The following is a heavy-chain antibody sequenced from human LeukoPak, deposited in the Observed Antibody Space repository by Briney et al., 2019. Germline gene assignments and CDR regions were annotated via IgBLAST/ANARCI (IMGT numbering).Heavy chain of an antibody. CDR3: ATEDLIAAPGNFDY. CDR2: IYSDGSST. J-gene: IGHJ4*02. V-gene: IGHV3-74*01. D-gene: IGHD6-13*01. Sequence: VGSLRLSCAASGFTFSSYWMHWVRQAPGKGLVWVSRIYSDGSSTSYADSVKGRFTISRDNAKNTLYLQMNSLRAEDTAVYYCATEDLIAAPGNFDYWGQGTLVTVSS. CDR1: GFTFSSYW.